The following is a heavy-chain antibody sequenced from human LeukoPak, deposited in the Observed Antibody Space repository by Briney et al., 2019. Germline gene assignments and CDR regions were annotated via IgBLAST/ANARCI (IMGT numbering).Heavy chain of an antibody. CDR1: GYTFTSYY. Sequence: ASVKVSCKASGYTFTSYYMHWVRQAPGQGLEWMGIINPSGGSTSYAQKFQGRVTMTRDTSTSTVYMELSSLRSEDTAVYYCARASLGENGANWFDPWGQGTLVTVSS. J-gene: IGHJ5*02. CDR3: ARASLGENGANWFDP. CDR2: INPSGGST. D-gene: IGHD3-16*01. V-gene: IGHV1-46*01.